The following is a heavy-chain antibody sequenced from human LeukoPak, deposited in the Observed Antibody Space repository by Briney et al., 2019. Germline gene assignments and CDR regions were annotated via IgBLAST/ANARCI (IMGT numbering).Heavy chain of an antibody. V-gene: IGHV3-74*01. Sequence: GESLRLSCATSGFTFSNYWMSWLRQAPGKGLMWVSRIKSDGSSPTYAESVKGRFTISRDNARKTLYLQMNSLRVDDTAVYYCARSDWFDPWGRGTLVTVSS. CDR1: GFTFSNYW. CDR2: IKSDGSSP. J-gene: IGHJ5*02. CDR3: ARSDWFDP.